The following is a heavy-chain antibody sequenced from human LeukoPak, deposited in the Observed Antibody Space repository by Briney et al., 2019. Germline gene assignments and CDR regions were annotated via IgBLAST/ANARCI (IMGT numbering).Heavy chain of an antibody. CDR2: INPNSGGT. D-gene: IGHD2-2*01. CDR1: GYTFTGYY. J-gene: IGHJ4*02. Sequence: GASVKVSCKASGYTFTGYYMHWVRQAPGQGLEWMGRINPNSGGTNYAQKFQGRVTITADESTSTAYMELSSLRSEDTAVYYCARDRGYCSSTSCSYDYWGQGTLVTVSS. CDR3: ARDRGYCSSTSCSYDY. V-gene: IGHV1-2*06.